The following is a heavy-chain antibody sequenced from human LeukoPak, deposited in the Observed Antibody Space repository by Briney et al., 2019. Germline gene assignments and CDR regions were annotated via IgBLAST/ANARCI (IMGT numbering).Heavy chain of an antibody. J-gene: IGHJ4*02. D-gene: IGHD2-2*01. CDR1: GGSISRSTSY. V-gene: IGHV4-39*01. Sequence: SETLSLACTVAGGSISRSTSYWGWIREPPGKGLEWIGSIYYSGNTYYNPSLGSRVTISVDRSKSQFSLKLSSVTAADTSVYYCARSSTVSSWLDSWGQGTLVTVSS. CDR2: IYYSGNT. CDR3: ARSSTVSSWLDS.